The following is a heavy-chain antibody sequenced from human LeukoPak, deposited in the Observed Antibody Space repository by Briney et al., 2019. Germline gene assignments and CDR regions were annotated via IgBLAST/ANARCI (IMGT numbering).Heavy chain of an antibody. V-gene: IGHV4-4*07. D-gene: IGHD6-13*01. J-gene: IGHJ6*02. CDR1: GGSISSYY. CDR2: IYTCGST. CDR3: ARDNGGYSSSWRYYYYGMDV. Sequence: SETLSLTCTVSGGSISSYYWSWIRQPAGKGLEWIGRIYTCGSTNYNPSLKSRVTMSVDTSKNQFSLKLSSVTAADTAVYHCARDNGGYSSSWRYYYYGMDVWGQGTTVTVSS.